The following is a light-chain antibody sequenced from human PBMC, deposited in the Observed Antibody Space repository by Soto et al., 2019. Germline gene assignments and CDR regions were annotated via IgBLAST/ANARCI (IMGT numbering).Light chain of an antibody. V-gene: IGKV1-5*03. CDR1: QGVSTW. CDR2: EAS. Sequence: IQLTQSPSTLSGSVGDRVTITCRASQGVSTWLAWYQQRPSQAPKLLVYEASKLQSGVPSRFSASGSVRDFTLTISSLQPEDSATYYCQQYYDFRTLGQGTKVDIK. J-gene: IGKJ1*01. CDR3: QQYYDFRT.